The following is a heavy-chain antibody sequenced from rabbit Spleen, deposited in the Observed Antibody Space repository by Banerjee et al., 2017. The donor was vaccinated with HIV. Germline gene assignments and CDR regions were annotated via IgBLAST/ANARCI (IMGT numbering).Heavy chain of an antibody. CDR1: GFSFSSSDY. J-gene: IGHJ3*01. V-gene: IGHV1S45*01. Sequence: QEHLEESGGGLVQPEGSLTLTCKASGFSFSSSDYICWVRQAPGKGLEWISCIAGSSSGFTDSATWATGRFTISKTSSTTVTLQMTSLTVADTATYFCARAYVVGTAWADIAKFGLWGQGTLVTVS. D-gene: IGHD3-1*01. CDR3: ARAYVVGTAWADIAKFGL. CDR2: IAGSSSGFT.